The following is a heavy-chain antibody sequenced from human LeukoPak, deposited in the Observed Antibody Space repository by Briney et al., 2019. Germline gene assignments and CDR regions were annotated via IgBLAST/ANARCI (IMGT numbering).Heavy chain of an antibody. CDR1: GYTFTGYY. V-gene: IGHV1-2*02. Sequence: ASVKVSCKASGYTFTGYYMHWVRQAPGQGLEWMGWINPNSGGTNYAQKFQGRVTMTRDTSISTAYMELSRLRSDDTAVYYCARGLIPAATPFDYWRQGTLVTVSS. CDR3: ARGLIPAATPFDY. D-gene: IGHD2-2*01. J-gene: IGHJ4*02. CDR2: INPNSGGT.